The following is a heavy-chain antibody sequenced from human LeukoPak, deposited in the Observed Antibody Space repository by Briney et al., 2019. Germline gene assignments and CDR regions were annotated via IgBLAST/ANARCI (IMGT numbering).Heavy chain of an antibody. Sequence: ASVKVSCKVSGYTLTELSTHWVRQAPGKGLEWMGGFDPEDETIYAQKFQGRVTMTEDTSTDTAYMELSSLRSEDTAVYYCATNLEYVKFGELVRTWGQGTLVTVSS. V-gene: IGHV1-24*01. CDR3: ATNLEYVKFGELVRT. CDR2: FDPEDET. J-gene: IGHJ4*02. CDR1: GYTLTELS. D-gene: IGHD3-10*01.